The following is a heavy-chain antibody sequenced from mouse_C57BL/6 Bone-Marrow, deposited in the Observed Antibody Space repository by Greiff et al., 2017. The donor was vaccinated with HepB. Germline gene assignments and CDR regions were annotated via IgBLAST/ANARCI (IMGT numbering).Heavy chain of an antibody. V-gene: IGHV3-3*01. CDR1: GFSINSDCY. Sequence: EVQVVESGPSLVRPSQPLSLTCTVTGFSINSDCYWIWIRQFPGNKLEYIGYTFYSGITYYNPSLESRTYITRDTSKNQFSLKLSAVATEDTATYYCARGYGSSWYFDVWGTGTTVTVSS. D-gene: IGHD1-1*01. CDR3: ARGYGSSWYFDV. J-gene: IGHJ1*03. CDR2: TFYSGIT.